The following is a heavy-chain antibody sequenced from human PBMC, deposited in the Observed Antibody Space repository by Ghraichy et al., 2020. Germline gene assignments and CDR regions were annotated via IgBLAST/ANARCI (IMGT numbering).Heavy chain of an antibody. Sequence: GGSLNISCAASGFIFNTYWMSWVRQAPGKGLEWVANINQDGRTKSCVDSVKGRFTISRDNARNSLYLQMNSLRAEDTAVYYCASHGPYWGQGTLVTVSS. CDR3: ASHGPY. CDR1: GFIFNTYW. J-gene: IGHJ1*01. CDR2: INQDGRTK. V-gene: IGHV3-7*01.